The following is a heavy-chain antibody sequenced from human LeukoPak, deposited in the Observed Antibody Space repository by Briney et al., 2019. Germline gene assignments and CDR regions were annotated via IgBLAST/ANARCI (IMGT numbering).Heavy chain of an antibody. CDR2: ISSSGSTI. D-gene: IGHD6-13*01. CDR3: ARVIGSSWYGNWFDP. J-gene: IGHJ5*02. CDR1: RFTFSDYY. V-gene: IGHV3-11*01. Sequence: GGSLRLSSAASRFTFSDYYMSWIRQAPGKGLEWVSYISSSGSTIYYADSVKGRFTISRDNAKNSLYLQMNSLRAEDTAVYYCARVIGSSWYGNWFDPWGQGTLVTVSS.